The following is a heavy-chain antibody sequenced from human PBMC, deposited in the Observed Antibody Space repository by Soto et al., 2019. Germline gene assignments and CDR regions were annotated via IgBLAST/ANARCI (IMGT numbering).Heavy chain of an antibody. D-gene: IGHD6-13*01. CDR2: VSFDGSNK. Sequence: QVQLVESGGGVVQPGRSLRLSCAASGFTFSTHAMHWVRQAPGKGLECVAIVSFDGSNKYYADSVKGRFTISRDNSKNTRYRQMSGLTPEDTAFYYCARDQTGITTAGGGRIDRWGQGTLVTVSS. CDR1: GFTFSTHA. J-gene: IGHJ5*02. CDR3: ARDQTGITTAGGGRIDR. V-gene: IGHV3-30-3*01.